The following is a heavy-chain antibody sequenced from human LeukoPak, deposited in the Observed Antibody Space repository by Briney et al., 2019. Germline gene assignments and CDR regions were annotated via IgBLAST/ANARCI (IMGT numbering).Heavy chain of an antibody. CDR3: AKASSYGYAGYFAPKKNYYYYYMDV. V-gene: IGHV3-66*01. Sequence: GGSLRLSCAASGFTVTGNYMSWVRQAPGKGLEWVSIIYSDGGTKYTDSVKGRFTISRDNSKNTLYLQMNSLRAEDTAVYYCAKASSYGYAGYFAPKKNYYYYYMDVWGKGTTVTISS. D-gene: IGHD5-18*01. J-gene: IGHJ6*03. CDR1: GFTVTGNY. CDR2: IYSDGGT.